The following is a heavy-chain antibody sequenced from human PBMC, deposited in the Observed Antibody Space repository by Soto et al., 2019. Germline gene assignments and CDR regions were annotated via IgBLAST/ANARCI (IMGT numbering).Heavy chain of an antibody. V-gene: IGHV1-2*04. J-gene: IGHJ6*03. D-gene: IGHD1-1*01. CDR1: GYTFTGYY. Sequence: ASVKVSCKASGYTFTGYYMHWVRQAPGQGLEWMVWINPNSGGTNYAQKFQGWVTMTRDTSISTAYMELSRLRSDDTAVYYCAREYQLDDGPGYYYYYYMDVWGKGTTVTVSS. CDR3: AREYQLDDGPGYYYYYYMDV. CDR2: INPNSGGT.